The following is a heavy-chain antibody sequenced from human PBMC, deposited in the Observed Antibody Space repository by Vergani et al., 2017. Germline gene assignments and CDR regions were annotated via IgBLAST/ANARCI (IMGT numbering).Heavy chain of an antibody. CDR1: GFTFSTYD. J-gene: IGHJ6*02. D-gene: IGHD2-2*01. CDR3: AKGVYCSSTSCYEGRGYYYGMGV. V-gene: IGHV3-13*01. CDR2: IGTAGDT. Sequence: EVQLLESGGDLVQPGGSLRLSCAASGFTFSTYDMHWVRQATGKGLEWVSAIGTAGDTYYPGSVKGRFTISRENAKNSLYLQMNGLRAGDTAVYYCAKGVYCSSTSCYEGRGYYYGMGVWGQGTTVTFSS.